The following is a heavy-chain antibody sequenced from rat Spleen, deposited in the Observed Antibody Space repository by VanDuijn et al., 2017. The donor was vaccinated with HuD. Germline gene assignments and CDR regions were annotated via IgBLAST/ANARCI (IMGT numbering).Heavy chain of an antibody. CDR3: ASEPTRVYFDY. Sequence: EVQLVESGGGLVQPGRSLKLSCAASGFIFGDYYMAWVRQAPTKGLEWVASISYDGGTTYYRDSVKGRFTISRDNAKSSLYLQMDSLRSADTATYFCASEPTRVYFDYWGQGVMVTVSS. CDR2: ISYDGGTT. J-gene: IGHJ2*01. D-gene: IGHD1-4*01. CDR1: GFIFGDYY. V-gene: IGHV5-20*01.